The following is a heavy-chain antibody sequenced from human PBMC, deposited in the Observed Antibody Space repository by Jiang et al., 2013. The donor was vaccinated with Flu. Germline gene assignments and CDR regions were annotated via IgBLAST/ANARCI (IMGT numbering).Heavy chain of an antibody. Sequence: KPTQTLTLTCTFSGFSLSTSGMRVSWIRQPPGKALEWLARIDWDDDKFYSTSLKTRLTISKDTSKNQVVLTMTNMDPVDTATYYCARMSPGWLDAFDIWGQGTMVTVSS. V-gene: IGHV2-70*04. CDR1: GFSLSTSGMR. CDR3: ARMSPGWLDAFDI. CDR2: IDWDDDK. D-gene: IGHD6-19*01. J-gene: IGHJ3*02.